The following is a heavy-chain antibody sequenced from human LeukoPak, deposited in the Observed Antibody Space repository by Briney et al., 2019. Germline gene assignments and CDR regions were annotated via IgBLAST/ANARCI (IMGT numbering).Heavy chain of an antibody. CDR1: GFTFSSYG. J-gene: IGHJ6*03. V-gene: IGHV3-30*02. CDR2: IRYDGSNK. Sequence: GGSLRLSCAASGFTFSSYGMHWVRQAPGKGLEWVAFIRYDGSNKYYADSVKGRLTISRDNSKNTLYLQMNSLRAEDTAVYYCAKDGPYYYYYMDVWGKGTTVTISS. CDR3: AKDGPYYYYYMDV.